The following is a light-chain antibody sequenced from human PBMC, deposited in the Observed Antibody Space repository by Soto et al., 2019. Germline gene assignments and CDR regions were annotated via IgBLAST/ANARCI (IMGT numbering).Light chain of an antibody. CDR3: QSYDSSLSAVV. Sequence: QPVLTQPPSVSGAPGQRVTISCTGSSSNIGADYDVHWYQQLPGTAPKLLIYGNSNRPSGVPDRFSGSKSGTSASLAITGLQAEDEADYYCQSYDSSLSAVVFGGGTKLTAL. CDR1: SSNIGADYD. J-gene: IGLJ3*02. V-gene: IGLV1-40*01. CDR2: GNS.